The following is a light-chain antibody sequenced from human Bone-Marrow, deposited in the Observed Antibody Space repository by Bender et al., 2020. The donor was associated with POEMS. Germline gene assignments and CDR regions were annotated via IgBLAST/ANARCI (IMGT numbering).Light chain of an antibody. CDR3: QSYDNSLGGWV. V-gene: IGLV2-14*03. J-gene: IGLJ3*02. CDR1: SSDVGGYNY. Sequence: QSALTQPASVSASPGQSITISCTGTSSDVGGYNYVSWYQQHPNKAPKLIIYDVTIRPSGVSNRFSGSKSGTSASLAITGLQAEDEGDYYCQSYDNSLGGWVFGGGTKLTVL. CDR2: DVT.